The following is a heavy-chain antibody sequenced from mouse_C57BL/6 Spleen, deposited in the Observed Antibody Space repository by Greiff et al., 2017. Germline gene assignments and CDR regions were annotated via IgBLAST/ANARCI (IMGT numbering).Heavy chain of an antibody. J-gene: IGHJ1*03. CDR3: ARSDYYGSSYGWYFDV. Sequence: QVQLQQSGAELVKPGASVKISCKASGYAFSSYWMNWVKRRPGKGLEWIGQIYPGDGDTNYNGKFKGKATLTADKSSSTAYMQLSSLTSEDSAVYFCARSDYYGSSYGWYFDVWGTGTTVTVSS. D-gene: IGHD1-1*01. CDR2: IYPGDGDT. V-gene: IGHV1-80*01. CDR1: GYAFSSYW.